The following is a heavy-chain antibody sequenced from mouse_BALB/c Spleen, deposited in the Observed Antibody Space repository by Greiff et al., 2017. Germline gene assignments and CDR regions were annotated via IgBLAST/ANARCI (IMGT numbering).Heavy chain of an antibody. J-gene: IGHJ3*01. Sequence: QVQLKESGPGLVAPSQSLSITCTVSGFSLTRYGVHWVRQPPGKGLEWLGVIWAGGSTNYNSALMSRLSISKDNSKSQVFLKMNSLQTDDTAMYYCARDQGYYGSPWFAYWGQGTLVTVSA. CDR3: ARDQGYYGSPWFAY. D-gene: IGHD1-1*01. V-gene: IGHV2-9*02. CDR1: GFSLTRYG. CDR2: IWAGGST.